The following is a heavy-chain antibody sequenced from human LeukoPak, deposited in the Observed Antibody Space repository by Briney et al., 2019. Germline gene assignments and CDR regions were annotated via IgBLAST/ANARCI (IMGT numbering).Heavy chain of an antibody. D-gene: IGHD3-22*01. V-gene: IGHV3-7*01. Sequence: PGGSLRLSCAASGFTFSSYWMSWVRQAPGKGLEWVANIKQDGSEKYYVDSVKGRFTISRDNAKNSLYLQMNSLRAEDTAVYYCARDGNYYYDSLLTLYWGQGTLATVSS. CDR2: IKQDGSEK. CDR3: ARDGNYYYDSLLTLY. J-gene: IGHJ4*02. CDR1: GFTFSSYW.